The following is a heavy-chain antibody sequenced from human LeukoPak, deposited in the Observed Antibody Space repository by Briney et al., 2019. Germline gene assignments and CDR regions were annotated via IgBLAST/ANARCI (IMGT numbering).Heavy chain of an antibody. Sequence: ASVKVSCKASGYTFTSYGISWVRQAPGQGLEWMGWISAYNGNTNYAQKLQGRVTMTTDTSTSTAYMELRSLRSDDTAVYYCARDLLGSMVRGVIFPPLGYWGQGTLVTVSS. V-gene: IGHV1-18*01. CDR3: ARDLLGSMVRGVIFPPLGY. CDR2: ISAYNGNT. D-gene: IGHD3-10*01. J-gene: IGHJ4*02. CDR1: GYTFTSYG.